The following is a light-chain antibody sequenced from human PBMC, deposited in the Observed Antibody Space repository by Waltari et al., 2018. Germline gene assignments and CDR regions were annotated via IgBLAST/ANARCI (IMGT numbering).Light chain of an antibody. CDR1: NSNIATNY. J-gene: IGLJ3*02. Sequence: QSVLTQPPSASGTPGQTVTISCSGSNSNIATNYVCWYQQVPETAPNLLLYRNNLRPSGVPDRFSGSKSGTSASLAISGLRSEDEADYYCAAWDDSLSGWVFGGGTKLTVL. V-gene: IGLV1-47*01. CDR2: RNN. CDR3: AAWDDSLSGWV.